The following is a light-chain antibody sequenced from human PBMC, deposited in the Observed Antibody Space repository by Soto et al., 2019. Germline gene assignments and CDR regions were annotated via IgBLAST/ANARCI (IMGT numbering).Light chain of an antibody. Sequence: DIQMTRSPSSLSASVGDRVTITCRASQSISSYLNWYQQKPGKAPKLLIYAASSLQSGVPSRFSGSGSGTDFTLTISSLQPEDFATYYCQQSYSTPITFDQGTRLEIK. J-gene: IGKJ5*01. CDR1: QSISSY. CDR2: AAS. V-gene: IGKV1-39*01. CDR3: QQSYSTPIT.